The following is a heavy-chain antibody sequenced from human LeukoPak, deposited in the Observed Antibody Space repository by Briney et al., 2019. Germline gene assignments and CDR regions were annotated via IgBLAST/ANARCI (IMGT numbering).Heavy chain of an antibody. V-gene: IGHV4-34*01. J-gene: IGHJ5*02. CDR2: INHSGST. CDR1: GGSFSGYY. Sequence: SETLSLTCAVYGGSFSGYYWSWIRQPPGKGLEWIGEINHSGSTNYNPSLKSRVTISVDTSKNQFSLKLSSVTAADTAVYYCARGPYTYDFWGGYYYCPSGQGTLVTVSP. CDR3: ARGPYTYDFWGGYYYCP. D-gene: IGHD3-3*01.